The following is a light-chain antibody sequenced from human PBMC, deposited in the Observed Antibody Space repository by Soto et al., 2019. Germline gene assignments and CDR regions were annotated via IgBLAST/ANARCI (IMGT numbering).Light chain of an antibody. CDR3: SSYTSSSTLVV. V-gene: IGLV2-14*03. J-gene: IGLJ2*01. CDR2: GVS. CDR1: SSDVGGYNY. Sequence: QSVLTQPGSVSGSPGQSITISCTGTSSDVGGYNYVSWYQQHPGKAPKLMIYGVSNRPSGVSNRFSGSKSGNTASLAISGLQAEDEAAYYCSSYTSSSTLVVFGGGTKLTVL.